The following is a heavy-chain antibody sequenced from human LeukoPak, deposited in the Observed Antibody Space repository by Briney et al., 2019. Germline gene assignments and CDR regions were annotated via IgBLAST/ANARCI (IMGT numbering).Heavy chain of an antibody. J-gene: IGHJ4*02. CDR2: FDPEDGET. V-gene: IGHV1-24*01. CDR1: GYTLTELS. D-gene: IGHD3-9*01. Sequence: ASVEVSCKGSGYTLTELSMHWVRQAPGKGMEWMGGFDPEDGETIYAQKFQGRVTMTEDTSTDTAYMELSSLRSEDTAVYYCATEVNFDWFILGYWGQGTLVTVSS. CDR3: ATEVNFDWFILGY.